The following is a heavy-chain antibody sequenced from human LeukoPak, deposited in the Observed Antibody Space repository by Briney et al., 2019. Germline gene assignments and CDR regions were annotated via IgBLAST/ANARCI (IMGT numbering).Heavy chain of an antibody. CDR2: IYYTGST. Sequence: SETLSLTCTVSGGSISTYYWSWIRQPPGKGLEWIGYIYYTGSTNYNPSLKSRVTISVDTSKSQFSLKLSSVTAADTAVYYCARSYYGSGRYFSLDYWGQGTLVTVSS. CDR3: ARSYYGSGRYFSLDY. CDR1: GGSISTYY. D-gene: IGHD3-10*01. J-gene: IGHJ4*02. V-gene: IGHV4-59*01.